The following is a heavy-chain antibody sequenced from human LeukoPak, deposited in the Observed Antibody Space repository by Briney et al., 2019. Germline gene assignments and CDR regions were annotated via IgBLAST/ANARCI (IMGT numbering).Heavy chain of an antibody. V-gene: IGHV3-23*01. J-gene: IGHJ4*02. D-gene: IGHD3-22*01. CDR2: ISGSTVNT. CDR1: GFTFSNYA. Sequence: PGGSLRLSCAASGFTFSNYAMGWVRQAPGKGLEWVSTISGSTVNTYYADSVKGRFTISRDNSKNTLYLQMNSLRAEDTAVYYCARKHETSAFLLAFWGQGTLVTVSS. CDR3: ARKHETSAFLLAF.